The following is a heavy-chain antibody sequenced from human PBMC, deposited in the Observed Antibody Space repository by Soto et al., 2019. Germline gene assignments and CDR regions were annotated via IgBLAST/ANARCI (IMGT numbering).Heavy chain of an antibody. V-gene: IGHV3-74*01. CDR1: GLPFSSYW. Sequence: GGSLRLSCAASGLPFSSYWMHWVRQAPGKGLVWVAHINTDGSFTTYADAVKGRFTASRDNDRNTLYLQMNSLRAEDTAVYYCAKGYYYGTGSYSPENYMDVWGNGTTVTVSS. CDR2: INTDGSFT. D-gene: IGHD3-10*01. CDR3: AKGYYYGTGSYSPENYMDV. J-gene: IGHJ6*03.